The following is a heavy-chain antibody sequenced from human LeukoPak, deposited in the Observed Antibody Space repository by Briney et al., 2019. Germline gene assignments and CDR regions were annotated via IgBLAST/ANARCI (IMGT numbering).Heavy chain of an antibody. CDR1: GFTFSSYV. CDR2: ISGSGGST. Sequence: GGSLRLSCAASGFTFSSYVMSWVRQAPGKGLEWVSTISGSGGSTYYADSVKGRFTISRDNSKNTLYLQMNSLRAEDTAVYYCAKGGYTQIDYGIDVWGKGTTVTVSS. J-gene: IGHJ6*04. V-gene: IGHV3-23*01. CDR3: AKGGYTQIDYGIDV. D-gene: IGHD5-18*01.